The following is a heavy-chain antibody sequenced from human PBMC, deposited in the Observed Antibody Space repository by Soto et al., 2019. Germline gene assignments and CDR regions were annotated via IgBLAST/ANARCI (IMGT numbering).Heavy chain of an antibody. CDR2: IYYSGST. D-gene: IGHD3-3*01. CDR3: ARGVTYYDVWSGYKSVFWFDP. V-gene: IGHV4-30-4*01. Sequence: SETLSLTCTVSGGSISSGDYYWSWIRQPPGKGLEWIGYIYYSGSTYYNPSLKSRVTISVNTSKNQFSLKLSSVTAADTAVYYCARGVTYYDVWSGYKSVFWFDPWGQGTLVTVSS. CDR1: GGSISSGDYY. J-gene: IGHJ5*02.